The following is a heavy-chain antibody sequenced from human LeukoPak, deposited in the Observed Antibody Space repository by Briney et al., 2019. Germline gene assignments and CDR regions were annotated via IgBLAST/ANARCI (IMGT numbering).Heavy chain of an antibody. Sequence: EPGGSLRLSCAASGFTFSSYEMNWVRQAPGKGLEWVSYISSSGSTIYYADSVRGRFTISRDNAKNSLYLQMNSLRAEVTAVYYCARQYYYDSSGYYDAYFQHWGQGTLVTVSS. CDR3: ARQYYYDSSGYYDAYFQH. V-gene: IGHV3-48*03. J-gene: IGHJ1*01. CDR1: GFTFSSYE. D-gene: IGHD3-22*01. CDR2: ISSSGSTI.